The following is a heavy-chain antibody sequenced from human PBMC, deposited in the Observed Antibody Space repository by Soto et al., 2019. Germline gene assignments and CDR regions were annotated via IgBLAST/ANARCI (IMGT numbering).Heavy chain of an antibody. Sequence: VGSLRLSCAASGFSFSDYYMSWIRQAPGKGLEWVSYMGGSSRYTNYADSVKGRFTISRDNAKNSLYLQMNSLRAEDTAVYYCARGGSYYNSSGYYYIFDCWGQGTLVTVSS. CDR1: GFSFSDYY. CDR3: ARGGSYYNSSGYYYIFDC. J-gene: IGHJ4*02. CDR2: MGGSSRYT. D-gene: IGHD3-22*01. V-gene: IGHV3-11*06.